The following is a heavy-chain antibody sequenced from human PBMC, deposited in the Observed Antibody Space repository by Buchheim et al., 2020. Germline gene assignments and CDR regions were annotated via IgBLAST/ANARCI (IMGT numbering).Heavy chain of an antibody. D-gene: IGHD2-2*02. Sequence: QVQLMQSGAEVKKPGASVKVSCKASGYTFTSYDINWVRQATGQGLEWMGWMNPNSGNTGYAQKFQGRVTMTRNTSISTAYMELSSLRSEDTAVYYCARDHDIPAAIRRVQSRGWFDPWGQGTL. CDR1: GYTFTSYD. V-gene: IGHV1-8*01. CDR2: MNPNSGNT. J-gene: IGHJ5*02. CDR3: ARDHDIPAAIRRVQSRGWFDP.